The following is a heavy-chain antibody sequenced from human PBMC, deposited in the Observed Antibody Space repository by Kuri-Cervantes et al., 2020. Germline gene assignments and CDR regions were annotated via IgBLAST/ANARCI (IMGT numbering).Heavy chain of an antibody. Sequence: GESLKISCAASGFTFSSYSMNWVRQAPGKGLEWVAVISYDGTNKYYAESVKGRLTISRDNSKNTLYLQMNSLRPEDRPVYFCARGGYYDILTIGFDYWGQGALVTVSS. CDR2: ISYDGTNK. V-gene: IGHV3-30*03. J-gene: IGHJ4*02. D-gene: IGHD3-9*01. CDR1: GFTFSSYS. CDR3: ARGGYYDILTIGFDY.